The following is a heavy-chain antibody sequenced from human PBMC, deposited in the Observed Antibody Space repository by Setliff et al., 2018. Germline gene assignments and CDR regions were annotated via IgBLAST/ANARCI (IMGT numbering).Heavy chain of an antibody. Sequence: PSETLSPTCTVSGGSITNSYWSWIRQTPGKGLEWIGYVYNNGNNGITKYNPSLRSRVTISVDTSKNQFSLKVSSVTAADTAVYYCARHENDYGDYDDAFDIWGQGTMVTVSS. CDR1: GGSITNSY. V-gene: IGHV4-59*08. CDR2: VYNNGNNGIT. D-gene: IGHD4-17*01. J-gene: IGHJ3*02. CDR3: ARHENDYGDYDDAFDI.